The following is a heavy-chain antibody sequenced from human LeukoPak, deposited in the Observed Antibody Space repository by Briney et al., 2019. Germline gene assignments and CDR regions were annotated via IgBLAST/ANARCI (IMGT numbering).Heavy chain of an antibody. CDR1: GYNFPIYW. CDR2: IYPDDSNT. Sequence: GESLKISCQGSGYNFPIYWIGRVRQMPGQGLEWMGIIYPDDSNTIYGPSFQGQVTISADKSINTAYLEWSSLKASDTAIYYCARKGEAGKYYYYYMDVGGKGPTVPVPS. CDR3: ARKGEAGKYYYYYMDV. D-gene: IGHD1-1*01. V-gene: IGHV5-51*01. J-gene: IGHJ6*03.